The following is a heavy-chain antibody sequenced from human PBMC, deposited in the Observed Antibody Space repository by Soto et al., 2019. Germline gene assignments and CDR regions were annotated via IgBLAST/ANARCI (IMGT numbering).Heavy chain of an antibody. CDR1: GFTFSNYG. V-gene: IGHV3-23*01. Sequence: EVQLLESGGGLVQPGGSLRLSCAASGFTFSNYGMTWVRQAPGKGLEWVSALSGSGGSTYYADSVKGRFTISRDNSKETLYLQMNSLRAEDTAVYYCAKVGVAGLGAFDIWGQGTMVTVSS. CDR3: AKVGVAGLGAFDI. D-gene: IGHD6-19*01. CDR2: LSGSGGST. J-gene: IGHJ3*02.